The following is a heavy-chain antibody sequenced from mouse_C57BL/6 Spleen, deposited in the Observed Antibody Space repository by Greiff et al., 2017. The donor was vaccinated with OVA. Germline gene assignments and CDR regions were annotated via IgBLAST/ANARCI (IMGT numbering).Heavy chain of an antibody. CDR2: IDPSDSYT. CDR1: GYTFTSYW. CDR3: ARGGVFAY. J-gene: IGHJ3*01. Sequence: QVQLQQPGAELVKPGASVKLSCKASGYTFTSYWMQWVKQRPGQGLEWIGEIDPSDSYTNYNQKFKGKATLTVDTSSSTAYMQLSSLTSEDSVVYYCARGGVFAYWGQGTLVTVSA. V-gene: IGHV1-50*01.